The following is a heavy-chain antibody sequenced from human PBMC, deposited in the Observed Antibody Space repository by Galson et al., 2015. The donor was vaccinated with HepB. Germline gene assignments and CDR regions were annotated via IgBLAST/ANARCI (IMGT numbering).Heavy chain of an antibody. CDR2: ISSSSSTI. Sequence: SLRLSCAASGFTFSSYSMNWVRQAPGKGLEWVSYISSSSSTIYYADSVKGRFTISSDNSKNTVSLQMNNLRAEDTAVYFCMRGADYWGQGTLVTVSS. V-gene: IGHV3-48*01. CDR3: MRGADY. CDR1: GFTFSSYS. J-gene: IGHJ4*02.